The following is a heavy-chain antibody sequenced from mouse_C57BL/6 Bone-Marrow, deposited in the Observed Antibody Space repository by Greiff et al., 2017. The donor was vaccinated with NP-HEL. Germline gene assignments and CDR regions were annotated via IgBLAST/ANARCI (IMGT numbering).Heavy chain of an antibody. V-gene: IGHV1-76*01. CDR3: ARGTYYSNYGYFDV. Sequence: QVQLKESGAELVRPGASVKLSCKASGYTFTDYYINWVKQRPGQGLEWIARIYPGSGNTYYNEKFKGQATLTAEKSSSTAYMQLSSLTSEDSAVYFCARGTYYSNYGYFDVWGTGTTVTVSS. CDR1: GYTFTDYY. J-gene: IGHJ1*03. CDR2: IYPGSGNT. D-gene: IGHD2-5*01.